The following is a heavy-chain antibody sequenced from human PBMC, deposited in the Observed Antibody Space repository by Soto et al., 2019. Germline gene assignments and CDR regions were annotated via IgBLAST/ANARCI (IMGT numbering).Heavy chain of an antibody. CDR2: INSDGSST. CDR1: GFTFSSYW. V-gene: IGHV3-74*01. J-gene: IGHJ6*02. Sequence: GGSLRLSCAASGFTFSSYWMHWVRQAPGKGLVWVSRINSDGSSTSYADSVKGRFTISRDNAKNTLYLQMNSLRAEDTAVYYCVVTAIHYYYGMDVWGQGTTVTVSS. D-gene: IGHD2-21*02. CDR3: VVTAIHYYYGMDV.